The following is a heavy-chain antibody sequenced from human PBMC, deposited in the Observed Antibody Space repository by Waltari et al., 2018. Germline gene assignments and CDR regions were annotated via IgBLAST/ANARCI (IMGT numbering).Heavy chain of an antibody. CDR3: ARDTIFDY. CDR2: ISYDGSNK. V-gene: IGHV3-30-3*01. Sequence: QVQLVESGGGVVQPGRSLRLSCAASGFTFSSYAMHWVRQAPGKGLGWVAVISYDGSNKYYADSVKGRFTISRDNSKNTLYLQMNSLRAEDTAVYYCARDTIFDYWGQGTLVTVSS. D-gene: IGHD3-3*01. CDR1: GFTFSSYA. J-gene: IGHJ4*02.